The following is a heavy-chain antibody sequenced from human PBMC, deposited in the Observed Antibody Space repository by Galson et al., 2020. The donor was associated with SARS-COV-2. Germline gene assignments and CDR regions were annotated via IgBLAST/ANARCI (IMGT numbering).Heavy chain of an antibody. D-gene: IGHD6-13*01. CDR3: ARDSLAAAGTGTPDYYGMDV. J-gene: IGHJ6*02. V-gene: IGHV3-7*01. CDR2: IKQDGSEK. CDR1: GFTFSSYW. Sequence: TGGSLRLSCAASGFTFSSYWMSWVRQAPGKGLEWVANIKQDGSEKYYVDSVKGRFTISRDNAKNSLYLQMNSLRAEDTAVYYCARDSLAAAGTGTPDYYGMDVWGRGTTVTVSS.